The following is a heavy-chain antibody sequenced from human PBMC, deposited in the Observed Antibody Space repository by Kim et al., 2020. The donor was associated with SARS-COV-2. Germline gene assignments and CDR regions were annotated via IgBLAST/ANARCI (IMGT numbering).Heavy chain of an antibody. CDR3: ATAVSQTYYYGMDV. D-gene: IGHD2-8*01. J-gene: IGHJ6*02. V-gene: IGHV3-23*01. CDR2: ISVGTGST. Sequence: GGSLRLSCAASGFTFSNYAMNWVRQAPGKGLEWVSAISVGTGSTYYADSVKGRFTISRDNSKSTLSLQMSSLRAEDTAVYYCATAVSQTYYYGMDVWGQGTKVPVSS. CDR1: GFTFSNYA.